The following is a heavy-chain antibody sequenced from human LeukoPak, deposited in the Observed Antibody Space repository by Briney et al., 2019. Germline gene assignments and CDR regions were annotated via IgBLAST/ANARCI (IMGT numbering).Heavy chain of an antibody. Sequence: ASVKVSCKASGYTFTSYGISWVRQALGQGLEWMGWISAYNGNTNYAQKLQGRVTMTTDTSTSTAYMELRSLRSDDTAVYYCARDLQWLVRYYFDYWGQGTLVTVSS. CDR2: ISAYNGNT. J-gene: IGHJ4*02. CDR3: ARDLQWLVRYYFDY. D-gene: IGHD6-19*01. CDR1: GYTFTSYG. V-gene: IGHV1-18*01.